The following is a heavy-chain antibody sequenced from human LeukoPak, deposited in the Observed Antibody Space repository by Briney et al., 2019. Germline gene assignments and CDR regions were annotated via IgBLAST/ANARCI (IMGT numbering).Heavy chain of an antibody. CDR3: ARGTLLAGWFFDY. CDR1: GFTFSSYS. J-gene: IGHJ4*02. CDR2: ISSSSSYI. D-gene: IGHD6-19*01. Sequence: GGSLRLSCAASGFTFSSYSMNWARRAPGKGRGGVSSISSSSSYIYYADSVKGRFTISRDNAKNSLYLQMNSLRAEDTAVYYCARGTLLAGWFFDYWGQGTLVTVSS. V-gene: IGHV3-21*01.